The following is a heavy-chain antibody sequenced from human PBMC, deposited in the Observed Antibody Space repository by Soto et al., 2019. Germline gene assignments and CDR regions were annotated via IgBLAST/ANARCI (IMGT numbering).Heavy chain of an antibody. Sequence: ASVKVSCKASGYTFTSYGISWVRQAPGQGLEWMGWISAYNGNTNYAQKLQGRVTMTTDTSTSTAYMELRSLRSDDTAVYYCARDQFSVAATIPDAFDIWGQGTMVTVSS. V-gene: IGHV1-18*01. CDR3: ARDQFSVAATIPDAFDI. D-gene: IGHD2-15*01. CDR2: ISAYNGNT. CDR1: GYTFTSYG. J-gene: IGHJ3*02.